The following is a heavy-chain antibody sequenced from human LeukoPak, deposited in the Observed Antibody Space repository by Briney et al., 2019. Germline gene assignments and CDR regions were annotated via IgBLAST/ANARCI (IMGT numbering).Heavy chain of an antibody. J-gene: IGHJ4*02. CDR2: SSASGGNT. V-gene: IGHV3-23*01. D-gene: IGHD2-21*02. Sequence: GGSLRLSCAASGFTFSSYAMTWVRQAPGKGLEWVSTSSASGGNTYYADSVKGRFTISRDNSKNTLFLQMNSLRAEDTAVYSCAKARLGRGDCCPFEFWGRGTLVTVSS. CDR3: AKARLGRGDCCPFEF. CDR1: GFTFSSYA.